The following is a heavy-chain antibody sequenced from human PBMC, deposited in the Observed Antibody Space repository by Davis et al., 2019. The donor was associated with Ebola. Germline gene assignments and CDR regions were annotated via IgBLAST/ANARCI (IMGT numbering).Heavy chain of an antibody. Sequence: PGGSLRPSCKGSGYSFTSYWIGWVRQMPGKGLEWMGIIYPGDSDTRYSPSFQGQVTIPADKSISTAYLQWSSLKASDTAMYYCARLRGCSSTSCYSRGADYWGQGTLVTVSS. CDR1: GYSFTSYW. D-gene: IGHD2-2*01. J-gene: IGHJ4*02. V-gene: IGHV5-51*01. CDR2: IYPGDSDT. CDR3: ARLRGCSSTSCYSRGADY.